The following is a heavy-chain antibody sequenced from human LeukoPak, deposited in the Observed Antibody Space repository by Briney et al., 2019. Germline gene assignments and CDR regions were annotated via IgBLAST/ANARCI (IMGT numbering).Heavy chain of an antibody. V-gene: IGHV1-2*02. Sequence: ASVKVSCKASGYTFTGYYIHWVRQAPGQGLEWMGWINPNSGGTNYAQKFQGRVTMTRDTSMSTAYMELSGLRSDDKAVDYCSRDSGYCRGGSCWYFDFWGQGTLVTVSA. CDR2: INPNSGGT. D-gene: IGHD2-15*01. J-gene: IGHJ4*02. CDR3: SRDSGYCRGGSCWYFDF. CDR1: GYTFTGYY.